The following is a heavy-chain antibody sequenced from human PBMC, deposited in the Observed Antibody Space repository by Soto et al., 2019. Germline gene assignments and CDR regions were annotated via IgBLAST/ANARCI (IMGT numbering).Heavy chain of an antibody. CDR2: IYWYGFK. CDR3: PRKGGGDTILDF. J-gene: IGHJ4*02. CDR1: GFSLSTRGVG. Sequence: QITLKESGPTLVKPTQTLTLTCTLSGFSLSTRGVGVGWIRQPPGKALEWLALIYWYGFKNYSPSLESRPTSRADTAKNHAVLTMTNMDPVDKATYYCPRKGGGDTILDFWGQGTLVTVSS. V-gene: IGHV2-5*01. D-gene: IGHD3-16*01.